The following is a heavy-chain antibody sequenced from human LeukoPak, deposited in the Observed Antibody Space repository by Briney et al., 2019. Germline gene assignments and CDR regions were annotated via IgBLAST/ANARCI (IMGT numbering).Heavy chain of an antibody. CDR1: GGSVSSYY. CDR3: ARAGGLGYYYYYYMDV. CDR2: IYYSGST. V-gene: IGHV4-59*02. J-gene: IGHJ6*03. Sequence: SETLSLTCTVSGGSVSSYYWSWTRQPPGKGLEWIGYIYYSGSTNYNPSLKSRVTISVDPSKNQFSLKLSSVTAADTAVYYCARAGGLGYYYYYYMDVWGKGTTVTVSS. D-gene: IGHD3-16*01.